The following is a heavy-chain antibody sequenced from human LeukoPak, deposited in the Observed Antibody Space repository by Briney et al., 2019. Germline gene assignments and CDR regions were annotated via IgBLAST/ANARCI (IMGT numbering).Heavy chain of an antibody. D-gene: IGHD6-13*01. Sequence: SSETLSLTCTVSGGSISSGGYYWSWIRQHPGKGLEWIGYIYYSGSTYYNPSLKSRVTISVDTSKNQFSLKLSSVTAADTAVYYCARMIAAAGTEYFDLWGRGTLVTVSS. CDR3: ARMIAAAGTEYFDL. V-gene: IGHV4-31*03. CDR2: IYYSGST. J-gene: IGHJ2*01. CDR1: GGSISSGGYY.